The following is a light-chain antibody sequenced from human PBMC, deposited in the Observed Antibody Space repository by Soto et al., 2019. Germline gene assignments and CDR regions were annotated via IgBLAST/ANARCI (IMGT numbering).Light chain of an antibody. CDR3: QLYGSSFT. V-gene: IGKV3-20*01. Sequence: EIVLTQSPATLSLSPGDTATLSCRASQSVSSSYLAWYQHKPGQAPRLLFYGASSRYIFFPDRFSGSGSGRDFTITISRLEPEDFAVYYCQLYGSSFTFGQGTKLEI. CDR1: QSVSSSY. J-gene: IGKJ2*01. CDR2: GAS.